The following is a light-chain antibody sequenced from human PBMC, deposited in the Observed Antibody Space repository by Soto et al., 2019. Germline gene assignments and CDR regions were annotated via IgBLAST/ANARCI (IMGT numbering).Light chain of an antibody. J-gene: IGKJ1*01. V-gene: IGKV3D-20*01. Sequence: DIVLTQSPATLSLSPGERATLSCVASQSVSSSRLAWYQQKPALAPRLLIYDASSRATGIPDRFSGSGSGTDFTLTISRLEPEDFAVYYCQQYGNSPITFGQGTKVDIK. CDR1: QSVSSSR. CDR2: DAS. CDR3: QQYGNSPIT.